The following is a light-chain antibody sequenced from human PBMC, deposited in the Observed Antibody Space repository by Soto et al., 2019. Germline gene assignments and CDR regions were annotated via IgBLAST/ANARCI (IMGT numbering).Light chain of an antibody. CDR3: AAWDDSLDAYV. J-gene: IGLJ1*01. CDR1: SSNIGSNT. Sequence: SVLTQPPSVSGAPGQGVTISCSGSSSNIGSNTVNWYQQLPEAAPKLLIYSYNQRPSGVPDRFSGSKSGTSASLAISGLRSEDEADYYCAAWDDSLDAYVFGTGTKVTVL. V-gene: IGLV1-44*01. CDR2: SYN.